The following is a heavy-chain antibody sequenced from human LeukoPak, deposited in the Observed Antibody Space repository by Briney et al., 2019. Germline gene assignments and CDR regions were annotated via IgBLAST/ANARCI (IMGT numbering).Heavy chain of an antibody. CDR2: ISYDGSQK. J-gene: IGHJ4*02. CDR1: GFTYSSYA. V-gene: IGHV3-30-3*01. Sequence: GGSLRLSCAASGFTYSSYAMHWVRQAPGKGLQWVAVISYDGSQKYYADSVKGRFTISRDNSKNTLYLQMNSLRAEDTAVYYCACLLIPDIDYWGQGTLVTVSS. D-gene: IGHD3-16*01. CDR3: ACLLIPDIDY.